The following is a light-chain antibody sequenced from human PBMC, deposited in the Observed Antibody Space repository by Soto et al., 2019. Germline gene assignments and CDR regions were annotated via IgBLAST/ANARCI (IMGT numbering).Light chain of an antibody. CDR3: QQYKNWPPLT. Sequence: EIVMTQSPATLSVSPGERATLSCRASQSVSSNLAWYQQKPGQAPRLLIYGAFTRATGIPVRFSGSGSGTEFTLTICSLQSEDFAIYYCQQYKNWPPLTFGGGTKVEIK. CDR2: GAF. J-gene: IGKJ4*01. CDR1: QSVSSN. V-gene: IGKV3-15*01.